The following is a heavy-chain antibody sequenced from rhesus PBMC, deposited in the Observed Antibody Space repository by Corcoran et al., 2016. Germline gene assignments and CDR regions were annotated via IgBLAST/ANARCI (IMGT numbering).Heavy chain of an antibody. CDR2: IRNKANGGTA. J-gene: IGHJ4*01. Sequence: EVQVVESGGGLVQPGGSLRVSGAASGFPFSEYYIPWVRQAPGKGTEWVGFIRNKANGGTAEDAASVKGRFTISRDDSKSIASLQMNSLKTEDTAVYYCIRHSAYSRNGDYWGQGVLVTVSS. CDR3: IRHSAYSRNGDY. CDR1: GFPFSEYY. V-gene: IGHV3-116*01. D-gene: IGHD1-14*01.